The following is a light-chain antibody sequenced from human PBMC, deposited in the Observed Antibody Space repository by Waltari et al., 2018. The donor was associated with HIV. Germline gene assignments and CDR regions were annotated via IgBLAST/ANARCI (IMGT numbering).Light chain of an antibody. CDR2: DVI. CDR3: SSYTSSRGV. Sequence: QSALTQPASVSGSPGQSITISCTGTSSDVGGYNYVSWYQQHPGKAPKLMIYDVINRPSGVSNRFSGSKSGNTASLTISGLQAEDEADYYCSSYTSSRGVFGGGTKLTVL. J-gene: IGLJ2*01. CDR1: SSDVGGYNY. V-gene: IGLV2-14*01.